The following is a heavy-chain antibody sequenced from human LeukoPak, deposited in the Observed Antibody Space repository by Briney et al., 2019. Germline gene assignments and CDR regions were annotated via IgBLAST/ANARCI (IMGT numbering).Heavy chain of an antibody. D-gene: IGHD4-11*01. CDR1: GGTFSSYA. J-gene: IGHJ4*02. CDR2: IIPIFGTA. CDR3: ARVDYSNDVDY. V-gene: IGHV1-69*13. Sequence: ASVKVSCKASGGTFSSYAISWVRQAPGQGLEWMGGIIPIFGTANYAQKFQGRVTITADESTSTAYMELSSLRSEDMAVYYCARVDYSNDVDYWGQGTLVTVSS.